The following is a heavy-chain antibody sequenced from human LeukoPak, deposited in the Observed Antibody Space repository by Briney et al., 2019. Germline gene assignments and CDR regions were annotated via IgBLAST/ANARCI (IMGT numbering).Heavy chain of an antibody. D-gene: IGHD1-26*01. J-gene: IGHJ4*02. Sequence: SETLSLTCTASGSMYNYYWSWIRQPPGKGLEWIGYIHYNGITNYSPSLKSRVTMSLDTSKNQVSLKLNSVSAADTAVYYCARHISSGGTYAHFDYWGQGTLVTVSS. CDR3: ARHISSGGTYAHFDY. CDR2: IHYNGIT. V-gene: IGHV4-59*08. CDR1: GSMYNYY.